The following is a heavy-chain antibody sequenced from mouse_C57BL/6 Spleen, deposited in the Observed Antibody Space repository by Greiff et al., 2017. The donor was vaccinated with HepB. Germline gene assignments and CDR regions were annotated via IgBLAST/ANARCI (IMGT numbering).Heavy chain of an antibody. V-gene: IGHV1-15*01. CDR3: TPHYYGSSGGFAY. D-gene: IGHD1-1*01. CDR2: IDPETGGT. CDR1: GYTFTDYE. Sequence: QVQLQQSGAELVRPGASVTLSCKASGYTFTDYEMHWVKQTPVHGLEWIGAIDPETGGTAYNQKFKGKAILTADKSSSTAYMELRSLTSEDSAVYYCTPHYYGSSGGFAYWGQGTLVTVSA. J-gene: IGHJ3*01.